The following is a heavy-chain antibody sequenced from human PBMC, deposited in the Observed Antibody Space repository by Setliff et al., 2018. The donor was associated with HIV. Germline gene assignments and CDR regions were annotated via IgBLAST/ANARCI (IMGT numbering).Heavy chain of an antibody. J-gene: IGHJ3*02. Sequence: SETLSLTCAVYGGSFSGYYWSWIRQPPGKGLEWIGEINHSGSTYYNPSLKSRVTISIDTSKNQFSLNLTSVTAADTAVYYCAREPISYRDFVVVAAAFDIWGQGTMVTVSS. V-gene: IGHV4-34*01. CDR2: INHSGST. D-gene: IGHD2-15*01. CDR1: GGSFSGYY. CDR3: AREPISYRDFVVVAAAFDI.